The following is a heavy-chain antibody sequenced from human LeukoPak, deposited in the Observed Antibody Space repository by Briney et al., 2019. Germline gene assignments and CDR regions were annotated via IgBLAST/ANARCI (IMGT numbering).Heavy chain of an antibody. J-gene: IGHJ6*02. V-gene: IGHV3-30-3*01. D-gene: IGHD1-26*01. CDR3: ARERGGWEYYYGMDV. Sequence: GGSLRLSCAASGFIFSSYAMHWVRQAPGKGLEWVAVISYDGGNKYYADSVKGRFTISRDNSKNTLYLQMNSLRADDTAVYYCARERGGWEYYYGMDVWGQGTTVTVSS. CDR2: ISYDGGNK. CDR1: GFIFSSYA.